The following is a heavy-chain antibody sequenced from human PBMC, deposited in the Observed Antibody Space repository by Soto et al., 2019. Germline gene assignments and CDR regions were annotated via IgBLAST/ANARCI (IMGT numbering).Heavy chain of an antibody. CDR2: VYYNGRT. Sequence: QLQLQESGPGLVMPSETLSLTCTVSGGSISNTIYYLGWIRQPPGKGLEWIGTVYYNGRTYYNPSLKSRVTISADTSKNQFSLKLSSVTAADTAVYYCARVPQRDYGYPDYWGQGTLVTVSS. CDR1: GGSISNTIYY. J-gene: IGHJ4*03. D-gene: IGHD3-16*01. V-gene: IGHV4-39*01. CDR3: ARVPQRDYGYPDY.